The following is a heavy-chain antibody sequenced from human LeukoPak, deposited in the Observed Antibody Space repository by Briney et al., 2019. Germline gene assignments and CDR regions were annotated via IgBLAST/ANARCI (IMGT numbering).Heavy chain of an antibody. J-gene: IGHJ6*03. V-gene: IGHV1-24*01. Sequence: ASVKVSCKASGYTFTSYGISWVRQAPGKGLEWMGGFDPEDGETIYAQKFQGRVTMTEDTSTDTAYMELSSLRSEDTAVYYCATDSRCSSTSCRNYYYYYYMDVWGKGTTVTVSS. D-gene: IGHD2-2*01. CDR3: ATDSRCSSTSCRNYYYYYYMDV. CDR2: FDPEDGET. CDR1: GYTFTSYG.